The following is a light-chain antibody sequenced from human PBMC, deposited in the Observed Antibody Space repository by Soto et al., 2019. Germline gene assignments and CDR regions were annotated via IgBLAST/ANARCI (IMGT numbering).Light chain of an antibody. V-gene: IGLV2-23*01. CDR3: CSYAGGSTWV. Sequence: QSVLTQPASVSGSPGQSITISCTGTTSDVGNYNLVSWHQQHPGKAPKLMIYEGTKRPSGVSNRFSGSQSGNTASLTISGLQAEDEADYYCCSYAGGSTWVFGGGTKLTVL. J-gene: IGLJ3*02. CDR2: EGT. CDR1: TSDVGNYNL.